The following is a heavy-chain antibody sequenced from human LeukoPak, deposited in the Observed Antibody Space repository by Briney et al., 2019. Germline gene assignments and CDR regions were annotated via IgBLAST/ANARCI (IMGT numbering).Heavy chain of an antibody. D-gene: IGHD1-14*01. V-gene: IGHV3-48*01. CDR1: GFTFSSYS. J-gene: IGHJ4*02. CDR3: ARVPPESIRAGHYFEN. Sequence: GGSLRLSCAASGFTFSSYSMNWVRQAPGKGLEWVSYISTSSSTIYYADSVKGRFTISRDNAKNSLYLQMNSLRAEDTAVYYCARVPPESIRAGHYFENWGQGTLVTVSS. CDR2: ISTSSSTI.